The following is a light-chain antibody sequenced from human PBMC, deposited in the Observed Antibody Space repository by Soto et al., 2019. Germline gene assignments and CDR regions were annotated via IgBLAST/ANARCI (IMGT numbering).Light chain of an antibody. V-gene: IGKV1-9*01. CDR3: QQLNSYPGT. J-gene: IGKJ4*02. CDR1: QGISSY. Sequence: DIQLTQSPSFLSASVGDRVTITCRASQGISSYLAWYQQKPGNAPKLLIYAASTLQSGVPSRFSGSGSGTEFTLTISSLQPEDFATYYCQQLNSYPGTFGGGTKVEIK. CDR2: AAS.